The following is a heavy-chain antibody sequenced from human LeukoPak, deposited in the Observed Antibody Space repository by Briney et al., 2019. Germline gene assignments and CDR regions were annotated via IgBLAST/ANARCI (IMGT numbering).Heavy chain of an antibody. Sequence: GGSLRLSCAASGFSFSSYWMHWVRQAPGKGLVWVSRLNSDGSSTSYADSVKGRFTISRDNAKNTLYLQMNSLRPEDTAVYSCARSFFQWNYGSCLDSWGQGTLVTVSS. CDR3: ARSFFQWNYGSCLDS. CDR1: GFSFSSYW. CDR2: LNSDGSST. V-gene: IGHV3-74*01. J-gene: IGHJ1*01. D-gene: IGHD1-7*01.